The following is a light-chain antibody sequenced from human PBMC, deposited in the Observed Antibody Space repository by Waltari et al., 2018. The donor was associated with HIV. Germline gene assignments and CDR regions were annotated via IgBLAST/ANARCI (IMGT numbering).Light chain of an antibody. CDR3: SSYTSSSTYV. Sequence: QSALTQPASVSGSPGQSITISCTGTSSDVGGYNYVSWYQQHPGKAPKLMIYEVSNRPSGVANRFSGSKSGNTDSLTISGLQAEDEADYYCSSYTSSSTYVFGTGTKVTVL. J-gene: IGLJ1*01. CDR2: EVS. V-gene: IGLV2-14*01. CDR1: SSDVGGYNY.